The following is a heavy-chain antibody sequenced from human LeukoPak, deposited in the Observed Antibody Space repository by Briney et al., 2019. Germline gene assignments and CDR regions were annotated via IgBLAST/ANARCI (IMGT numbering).Heavy chain of an antibody. CDR2: IYYSGST. Sequence: SETLSLTCTVSGGSISSSSYYWGWIRQPPGKGLEWIGSIYYSGSTYYNPSLKSRVTISVDTSKNQFSLKLSSVTAADTAVYYCARVSGQQLIYGMDVWGQGTTVTVSS. CDR3: ARVSGQQLIYGMDV. D-gene: IGHD6-13*01. J-gene: IGHJ6*02. CDR1: GGSISSSSYY. V-gene: IGHV4-39*07.